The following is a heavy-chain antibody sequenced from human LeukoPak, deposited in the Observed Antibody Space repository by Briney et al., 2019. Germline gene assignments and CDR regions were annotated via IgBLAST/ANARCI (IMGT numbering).Heavy chain of an antibody. V-gene: IGHV3-7*03. Sequence: GGSLRLSCAASGFEFSDYCMSWVRQAPGKGLEWVANIKKEGSDRYYVDSVKGRFTISRDNAKNCLYLQMNSLRAEDTALYYCAKAHYGSGEPYYGMDVWGQGTTVTVSS. CDR3: AKAHYGSGEPYYGMDV. CDR2: IKKEGSDR. D-gene: IGHD3-10*01. J-gene: IGHJ6*02. CDR1: GFEFSDYC.